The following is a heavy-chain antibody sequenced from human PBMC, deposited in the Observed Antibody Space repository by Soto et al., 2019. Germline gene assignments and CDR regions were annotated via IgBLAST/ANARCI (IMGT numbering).Heavy chain of an antibody. V-gene: IGHV3-43*01. D-gene: IGHD3-9*01. Sequence: PGGSLRLSCAASGFTFDDYTMHWVRQAPGKGLEWVSLISWDGGSTYYADSVKGRFTISRDNSKNSLYLQMNSLKTEDTAVYYCTRGLVDSSPPYTYHGMDVWGQGTTVTVSS. CDR1: GFTFDDYT. CDR2: ISWDGGST. CDR3: TRGLVDSSPPYTYHGMDV. J-gene: IGHJ6*02.